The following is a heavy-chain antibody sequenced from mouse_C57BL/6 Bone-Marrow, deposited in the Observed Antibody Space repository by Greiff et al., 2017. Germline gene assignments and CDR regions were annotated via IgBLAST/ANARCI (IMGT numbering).Heavy chain of an antibody. CDR3: ARPAFYYGRFYYFDY. CDR2: IYPRSGNT. V-gene: IGHV1-81*01. J-gene: IGHJ2*01. Sequence: VQLQQSGAELARPGASVKLSCKASGYTFTSYGISWVKQRTGQGLEWIGEIYPRSGNTYYNEKFKGKATLTADKSSSTAYMELRSLTSEDSAVYIWARPAFYYGRFYYFDYWGQGTTRTVSS. D-gene: IGHD1-1*01. CDR1: GYTFTSYG.